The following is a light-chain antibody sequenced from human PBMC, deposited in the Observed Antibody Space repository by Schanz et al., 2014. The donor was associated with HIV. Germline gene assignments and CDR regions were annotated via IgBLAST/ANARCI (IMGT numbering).Light chain of an antibody. CDR1: SSNIGAGYD. Sequence: QSVLTQPPSVSGAPGQRVTISCTGSSSNIGAGYDVHWYQLLPGTAPKLLIFGNTNRPSGVPDRFSGSKSGTLASLAISGLRSDEEADYYCAAWDDGLSGRVFGGGTKLTVL. CDR3: AAWDDGLSGRV. J-gene: IGLJ2*01. CDR2: GNT. V-gene: IGLV1-40*01.